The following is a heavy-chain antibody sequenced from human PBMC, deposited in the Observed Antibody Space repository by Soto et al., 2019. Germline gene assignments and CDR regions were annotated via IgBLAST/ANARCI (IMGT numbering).Heavy chain of an antibody. Sequence: GGSLRLSCAASGFTFSSYGMHWVRQAPGKGLEWVAVIWYDGSNKYYADSVKGRFTISRDNSKNTLYLQMNSLRAEDTAVYYCARDYAVFVYYYYYYGMDVLRYGTPVTVSA. D-gene: IGHD3-10*02. J-gene: IGHJ6*04. CDR2: IWYDGSNK. V-gene: IGHV3-33*01. CDR1: GFTFSSYG. CDR3: ARDYAVFVYYYYYYGMDV.